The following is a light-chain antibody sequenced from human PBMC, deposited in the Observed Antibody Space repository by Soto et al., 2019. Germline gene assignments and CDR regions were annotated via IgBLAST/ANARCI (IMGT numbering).Light chain of an antibody. CDR3: SSYTSIPALV. CDR2: DVS. CDR1: SSAVGGYNS. Sequence: QSVLTQPASVSGSPGQSITISCTGTSSAVGGYNSVSWYQQHPGKVPKIMIYDVSIRPSGVPDRFSGSKSGNTASLTISGRQAEDDADYYCSSYTSIPALVFGTGTKLTVL. J-gene: IGLJ1*01. V-gene: IGLV2-14*01.